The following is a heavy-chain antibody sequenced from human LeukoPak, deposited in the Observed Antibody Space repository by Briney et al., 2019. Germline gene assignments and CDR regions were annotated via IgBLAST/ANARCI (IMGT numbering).Heavy chain of an antibody. CDR1: GYTFTNYG. D-gene: IGHD6-25*01. V-gene: IGHV1-18*01. CDR3: ARDVALTATFFDL. CDR2: IRAYNGKT. Sequence: ASVKVSCKASGYTFTNYGISWVRQAPGQGLEWMGWIRAYNGKTDYAQNLQRRVTMTTDTSTNTAYMDLRSLRSDDTAVYYCARDVALTATFFDLWGRGTLVTVS. J-gene: IGHJ2*01.